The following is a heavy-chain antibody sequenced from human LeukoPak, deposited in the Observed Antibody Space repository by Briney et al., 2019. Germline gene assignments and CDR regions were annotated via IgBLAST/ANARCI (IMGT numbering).Heavy chain of an antibody. J-gene: IGHJ4*02. V-gene: IGHV4-34*01. CDR2: INHSGST. CDR1: GGSFSGYY. CDR3: ARESDGYGSGSYGY. D-gene: IGHD3-10*01. Sequence: SETLSLTCAVYGGSFSGYYWSWIRQPPGKGLEWIGEINHSGSTNYNPSLKSRVTISVDTSKNQFFLKLRSVTAADTAVYYCARESDGYGSGSYGYWGQGTLVTVSS.